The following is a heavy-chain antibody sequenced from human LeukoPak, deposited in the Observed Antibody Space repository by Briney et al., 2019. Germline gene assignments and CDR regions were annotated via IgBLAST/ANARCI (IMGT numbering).Heavy chain of an antibody. J-gene: IGHJ4*02. D-gene: IGHD5-24*01. CDR2: ISSSGNT. Sequence: GGSLRLSCEVSRFTFGRSAMTWVRQTPGKGLEWFSSISSSGNTYYADSVKGRFTISRDNSKNLVNLQMNSLRAEDTAIYYCVKGRMSEDGLDFWGQGSLVTVSS. CDR3: VKGRMSEDGLDF. CDR1: RFTFGRSA. V-gene: IGHV3-23*01.